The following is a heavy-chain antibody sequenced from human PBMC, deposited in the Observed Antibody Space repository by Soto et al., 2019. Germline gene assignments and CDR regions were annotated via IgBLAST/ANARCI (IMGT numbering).Heavy chain of an antibody. CDR2: ISAYNGNT. V-gene: IGHV1-18*01. CDR1: GYTFTSYG. J-gene: IGHJ5*02. D-gene: IGHD2-2*01. CDR3: ARTYCSSTSCYWRPMDNWFDP. Sequence: ASVKVSCKASGYTFTSYGISWVRQAPGQGLEWMGRISAYNGNTNYAQKLQGRVTMTTDTSTSTAYMELRSLRSDDTAVYYCARTYCSSTSCYWRPMDNWFDPWGQGTLVTVSS.